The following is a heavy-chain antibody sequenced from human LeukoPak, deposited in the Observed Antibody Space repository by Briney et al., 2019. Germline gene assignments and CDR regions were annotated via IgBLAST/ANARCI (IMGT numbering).Heavy chain of an antibody. D-gene: IGHD3-16*01. CDR3: LLGAYYFDY. CDR2: IRSKVYGGTT. Sequence: HPGGSLRLSCTAPGFAFGDYAMSWVRQAPGKGLGWVGFIRSKVYGGTTDYAASVKGRFTISRDDSKSIAYLQMNSLKTEDTAVYYCLLGAYYFDYWGQGTLVTVSS. V-gene: IGHV3-49*04. CDR1: GFAFGDYA. J-gene: IGHJ4*02.